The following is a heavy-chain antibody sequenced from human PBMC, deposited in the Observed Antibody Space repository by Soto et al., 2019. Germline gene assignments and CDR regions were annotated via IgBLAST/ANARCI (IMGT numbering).Heavy chain of an antibody. J-gene: IGHJ4*02. V-gene: IGHV3-30-3*01. CDR1: GFFLSSYT. CDR3: ARAPSGSYPEFDY. CDR2: ITYDGSNQ. Sequence: GSLRLSAADAGFFLSSYTMHWVRQAPGKGLEWVGVITYDGSNQYYADSVNGRFTISRDNSRNMLFLQMNSLRPDDTAVYYWARAPSGSYPEFDYWGQGTLVPASS. D-gene: IGHD1-26*01.